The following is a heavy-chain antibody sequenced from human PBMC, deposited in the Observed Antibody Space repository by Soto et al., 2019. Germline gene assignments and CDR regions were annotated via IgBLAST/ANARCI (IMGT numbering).Heavy chain of an antibody. CDR3: ARAQDYGDLIDY. CDR2: IWYDGSNK. J-gene: IGHJ4*02. V-gene: IGHV3-33*01. D-gene: IGHD4-17*01. CDR1: GFTFSSYG. Sequence: ESGGGVVQPGRSLRLSCAASGFTFSSYGLHWVRQSPGKGLEWVALIWYDGSNKYYADSVKGRFTISRDNSKNTLYLQMNSLRAEDTAVYYCARAQDYGDLIDYWGQGTLVTVSS.